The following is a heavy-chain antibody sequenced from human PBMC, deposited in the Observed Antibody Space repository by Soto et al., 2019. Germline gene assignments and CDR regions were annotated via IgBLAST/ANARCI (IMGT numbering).Heavy chain of an antibody. J-gene: IGHJ6*02. CDR1: GFNFNSYT. CDR3: ARDSSTGSCYPGLDV. D-gene: IGHD2-15*01. CDR2: ISSSGYI. Sequence: GGSLRLSCAASGFNFNSYTINWVRQAPGKRLEWLSSISSSGYIFSTDSVTSGFTISRNNAKNSVYLQINSLRAEDTAAYFCARDSSTGSCYPGLDVWGQGTTVTVSS. V-gene: IGHV3-21*01.